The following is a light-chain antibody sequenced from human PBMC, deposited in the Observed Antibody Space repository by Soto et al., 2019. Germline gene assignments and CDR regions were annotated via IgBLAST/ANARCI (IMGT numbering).Light chain of an antibody. Sequence: QSVLTQPPSASGTPGQRVTISCSGSSSNIGSNTVNWYQQLPGTAPKLLIYSNNQRPSGVPDRFSGSKSGTSASLAISGLQSEDEADYDCSSYTSSSTSWVFGGGTQLTVL. CDR2: SNN. V-gene: IGLV1-44*01. CDR3: SSYTSSSTSWV. CDR1: SSNIGSNT. J-gene: IGLJ3*02.